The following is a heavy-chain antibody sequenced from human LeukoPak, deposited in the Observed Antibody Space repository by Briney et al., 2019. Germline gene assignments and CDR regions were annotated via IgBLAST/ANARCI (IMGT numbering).Heavy chain of an antibody. D-gene: IGHD3-3*01. J-gene: IGHJ4*02. CDR1: GYTFTSYT. Sequence: ASVKVSCKASGYTFTSYTMHWVRQAPGQRLEWMGWINAGNGNTRYSHEFQGRVTITRDTSATTAYMELSSLRSEDTAVYYCARGITTIFGVVITHPDYWGQGTLVTVSS. CDR3: ARGITTIFGVVITHPDY. CDR2: INAGNGNT. V-gene: IGHV1-3*01.